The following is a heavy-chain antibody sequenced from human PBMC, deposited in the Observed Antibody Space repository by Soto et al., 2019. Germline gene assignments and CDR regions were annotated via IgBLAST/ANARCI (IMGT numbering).Heavy chain of an antibody. CDR3: ARVEGQGWFDP. CDR1: GYTFTSYY. Sequence: QVQLVQSGAEVKKPGASVKVSCKASGYTFTSYYMHWVRQAPGQGLEWMGIINPSGGSTSYAQKFQGSVTMTRDTSTSTVYMELSSLRSEDTAVYYCARVEGQGWFDPWGQGTLVTVSS. CDR2: INPSGGST. J-gene: IGHJ5*02. V-gene: IGHV1-46*01.